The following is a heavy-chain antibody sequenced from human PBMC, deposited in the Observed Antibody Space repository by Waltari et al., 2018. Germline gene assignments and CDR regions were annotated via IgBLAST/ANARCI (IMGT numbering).Heavy chain of an antibody. CDR3: ARLGIWKWLRIRRMGFDY. D-gene: IGHD5-12*01. CDR1: GGSFSGYY. Sequence: QVQLQQWGAGLLKPSETLSLTCAVYGGSFSGYYWSWIRQPPGKGLEWIGEINHSGSNNYNPSLKSRVTISVDTSKNQFSLKLSSVTAADTAVYYCARLGIWKWLRIRRMGFDYWGQGTLVTVSS. V-gene: IGHV4-34*01. CDR2: INHSGSN. J-gene: IGHJ4*02.